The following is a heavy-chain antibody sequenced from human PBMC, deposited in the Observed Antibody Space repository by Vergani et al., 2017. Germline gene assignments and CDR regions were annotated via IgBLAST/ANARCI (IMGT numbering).Heavy chain of an antibody. Sequence: QVQLVESAGGVVQPGGSLRLSCAAPGFTFSNFGMYWICQGPGKGLGWLAYIGKDGINTRYRDAVKGRFTVSRDNSKDILYLQMDSLRSEDTALYYGAKYLRDSTDGLPNSWGPGTLVIVSS. CDR1: GFTFSNFG. D-gene: IGHD2-21*02. CDR3: AKYLRDSTDGLPNS. V-gene: IGHV3-30*02. J-gene: IGHJ4*02. CDR2: IGKDGINT.